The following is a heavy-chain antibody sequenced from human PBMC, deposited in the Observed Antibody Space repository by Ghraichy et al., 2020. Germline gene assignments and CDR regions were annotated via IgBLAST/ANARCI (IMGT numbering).Heavy chain of an antibody. V-gene: IGHV4-59*01. D-gene: IGHD2-2*01. Sequence: SETLSLTCTVSGDSISNYYWHWIRQPPGKGLEWIGYLYYSGGTNYNPSLRSRVTMSVDTSKNQFSLKLSSVTAADSAVYYCARGHCSGNTCYAWDYYYGMDVWGQGTRVTVSS. CDR3: ARGHCSGNTCYAWDYYYGMDV. CDR2: LYYSGGT. J-gene: IGHJ6*02. CDR1: GDSISNYY.